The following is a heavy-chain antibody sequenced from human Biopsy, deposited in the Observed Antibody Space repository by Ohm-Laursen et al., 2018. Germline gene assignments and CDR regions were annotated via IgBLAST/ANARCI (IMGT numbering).Heavy chain of an antibody. Sequence: GSLRLSCSASGFTFSDYYMIWIRQPPGKGLEWVSYITNSGGTVYYEDSVKGRFTVSRDNAKNSLYLQMDRLRAEDTAVYYCARATNSTGWPYYYFYGMDVWGQGTTVTVSS. CDR1: GFTFSDYY. D-gene: IGHD2/OR15-2a*01. CDR2: ITNSGGTV. V-gene: IGHV3-11*01. J-gene: IGHJ6*02. CDR3: ARATNSTGWPYYYFYGMDV.